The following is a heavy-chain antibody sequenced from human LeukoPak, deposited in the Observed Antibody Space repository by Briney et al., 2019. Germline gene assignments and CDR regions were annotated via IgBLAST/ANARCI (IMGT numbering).Heavy chain of an antibody. CDR2: ISGSGGST. Sequence: GGSLRLSCEASGFTFSSYAMSWVRQAPGKGLEWVSAISGSGGSTYYADSVKGRFTISRDNSKNTLYLQMNSLRAEDTAVYYCAKDLDNVYYDSSGIFDYWGQGTLVTVSS. CDR1: GFTFSSYA. J-gene: IGHJ4*02. CDR3: AKDLDNVYYDSSGIFDY. V-gene: IGHV3-23*01. D-gene: IGHD3-22*01.